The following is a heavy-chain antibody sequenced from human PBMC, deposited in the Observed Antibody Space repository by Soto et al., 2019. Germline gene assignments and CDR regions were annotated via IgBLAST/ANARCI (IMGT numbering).Heavy chain of an antibody. V-gene: IGHV1-3*01. CDR3: AREWDGDVVVPAAMHY. D-gene: IGHD2-2*01. Sequence: ASVKVSCKASGYTFTSYAMHWVRQAPGQRLEWMGWINAGNGNTKYSQKFQGRVTITRDTSASTAYMELSSLRSEDTAVYYCAREWDGDVVVPAAMHYWGQGTLVTVSS. CDR2: INAGNGNT. J-gene: IGHJ4*02. CDR1: GYTFTSYA.